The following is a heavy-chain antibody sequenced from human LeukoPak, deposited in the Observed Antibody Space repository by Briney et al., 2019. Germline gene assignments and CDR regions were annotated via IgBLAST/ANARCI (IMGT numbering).Heavy chain of an antibody. D-gene: IGHD1-26*01. J-gene: IGHJ4*02. CDR3: AGGPSGSYGQTLY. V-gene: IGHV4-59*01. CDR1: GGSISRYY. Sequence: SETLSLTCTVSGGSISRYYWSWIRQPPGKGLEWIGYIYYNGNTNYNPSLRSRVTISVDTSKNQFSLKLSSVTAADTAVYYCAGGPSGSYGQTLYWGQGTLVTVSS. CDR2: IYYNGNT.